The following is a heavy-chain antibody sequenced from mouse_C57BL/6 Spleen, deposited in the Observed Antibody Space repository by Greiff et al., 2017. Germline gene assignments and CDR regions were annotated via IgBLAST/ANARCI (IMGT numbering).Heavy chain of an antibody. V-gene: IGHV5-6*01. D-gene: IGHD2-3*01. CDR1: GFTFSSYG. J-gene: IGHJ3*01. CDR2: ISSGGSYT. CDR3: ATQPYDGYYVGFAY. Sequence: EVQRVESGGDLVKPGGSLKLSCAASGFTFSSYGMSWVRQTPDKGLEWVATISSGGSYTNYPDSVKGRFTISRDNAKNTLYLQMINLKSEDTAMYYWATQPYDGYYVGFAYWGQGTLVTVSA.